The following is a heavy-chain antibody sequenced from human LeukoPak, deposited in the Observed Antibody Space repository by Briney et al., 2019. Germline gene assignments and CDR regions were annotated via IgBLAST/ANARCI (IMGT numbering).Heavy chain of an antibody. CDR2: ISSGSSYI. CDR1: RFTFSSYN. V-gene: IGHV3-21*01. Sequence: PGGSLRLSCAASRFTFSSYNMNWVRQAPGKGLEWVSSISSGSSYIYYADSVKGRFTISRDNAKNSLYLQMNSLRAEDTAVYYCARGAITMIVVVTEVDYWGQGTLVTVSS. CDR3: ARGAITMIVVVTEVDY. D-gene: IGHD3-22*01. J-gene: IGHJ4*02.